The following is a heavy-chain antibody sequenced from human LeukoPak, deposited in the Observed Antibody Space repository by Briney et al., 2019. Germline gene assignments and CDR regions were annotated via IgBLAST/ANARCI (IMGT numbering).Heavy chain of an antibody. CDR3: ARGPSSSWYGGNWFDP. J-gene: IGHJ5*02. CDR1: GYTFTGYY. CDR2: INPSGGRT. D-gene: IGHD6-13*01. V-gene: IGHV1-46*01. Sequence: ASVKVSCKASGYTFTGYYMHWVRQAPGQGLEWMGVINPSGGRTSYAQKFQGRVTMTRDMSTSTVYMELSSLRSEDTAVYYCARGPSSSWYGGNWFDPWGQGTLVTVSP.